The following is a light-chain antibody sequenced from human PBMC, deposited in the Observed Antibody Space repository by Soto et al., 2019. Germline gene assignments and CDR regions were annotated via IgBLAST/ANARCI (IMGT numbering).Light chain of an antibody. CDR1: QGISNY. Sequence: DIQMTQSPSSLSASVGDRVTITCRASQGISNYLSWYQQTPGKVPKLLIYAASTLQSGVPSRFSGSGSGTDFTLTISRLQPEKVATYYWQRYNSARWAFVQRTKVEIK. J-gene: IGKJ1*01. CDR2: AAS. V-gene: IGKV1-27*01. CDR3: QRYNSARWA.